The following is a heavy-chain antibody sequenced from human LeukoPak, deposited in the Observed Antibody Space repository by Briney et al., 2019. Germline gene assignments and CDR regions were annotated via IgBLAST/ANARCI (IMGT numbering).Heavy chain of an antibody. CDR2: IYYSGST. Sequence: PSETLSLTCTVSGGSISSYYWSWIRQPPGKGLEWIGYIYYSGSTNYNPSLKSRVTISVDTSKNQFSLKLSSVTAADTAVYYCARVGPYSSSVDYWGQGTLVTVSS. CDR3: ARVGPYSSSVDY. CDR1: GGSISSYY. V-gene: IGHV4-59*01. J-gene: IGHJ4*02. D-gene: IGHD6-6*01.